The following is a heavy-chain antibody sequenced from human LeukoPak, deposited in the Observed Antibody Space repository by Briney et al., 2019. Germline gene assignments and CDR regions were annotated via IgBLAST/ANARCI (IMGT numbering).Heavy chain of an antibody. CDR2: IYYSGST. D-gene: IGHD6-6*01. J-gene: IGHJ4*02. CDR1: GRSISRSCFY. Sequence: PSETRSLTWTVAGRSISRSCFYCGRIRKPPGKGLEWIGSIYYSGSTYYNPSLKSRVTISVDTSKNQFSLKLSSVTAADTAVYYCARRKRVAARPDVDYWGQGTLVTVSS. CDR3: ARRKRVAARPDVDY. V-gene: IGHV4-39*01.